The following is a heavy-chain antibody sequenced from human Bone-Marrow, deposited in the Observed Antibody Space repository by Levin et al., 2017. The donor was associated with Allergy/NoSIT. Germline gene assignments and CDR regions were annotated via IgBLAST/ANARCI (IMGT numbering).Heavy chain of an antibody. D-gene: IGHD2-15*01. Sequence: PGGSLRLSCKASGGTLSSLTITWVRQAPGQGLEWMGEITPLFGTTKYEPKFQDRVSITGDESTTTVHMEMTNLRFEDTAVYYCATLKGSIVAPGSPRFDIWGQGTLVTVSS. CDR1: GGTLSSLT. CDR3: ATLKGSIVAPGSPRFDI. J-gene: IGHJ4*02. CDR2: ITPLFGTT. V-gene: IGHV1-69*01.